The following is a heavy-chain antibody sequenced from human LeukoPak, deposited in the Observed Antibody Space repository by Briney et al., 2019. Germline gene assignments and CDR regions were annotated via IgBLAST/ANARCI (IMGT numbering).Heavy chain of an antibody. CDR1: GYTFSSYG. CDR2: IGAYSGNT. V-gene: IGHV1-18*01. CDR3: ARLSFSLLGSTANDVFDI. D-gene: IGHD3-16*01. Sequence: ASVKVSCKGPGYTFSSYGISWVRHAPGQGLEWMGWIGAYSGNTKYAQKFQGRFTMTADTSTTTAYMEVGSLRSDDTAVYYCARLSFSLLGSTANDVFDIWGQGTMVTVSS. J-gene: IGHJ3*02.